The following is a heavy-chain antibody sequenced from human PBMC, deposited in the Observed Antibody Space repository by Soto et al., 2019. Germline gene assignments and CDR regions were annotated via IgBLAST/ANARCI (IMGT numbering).Heavy chain of an antibody. J-gene: IGHJ5*02. D-gene: IGHD2-8*01. Sequence: ASVKVSCKASGYTFTSYYMHWVQQAPGQGLEWMGIINPSGGSTSYAQKFQGRVTMTRDTSTSTVYMELSSLRSEDTAVYYCARDRGDCTNGVCYTPDWFDPWGQGTLVTVSS. CDR1: GYTFTSYY. CDR3: ARDRGDCTNGVCYTPDWFDP. V-gene: IGHV1-46*01. CDR2: INPSGGST.